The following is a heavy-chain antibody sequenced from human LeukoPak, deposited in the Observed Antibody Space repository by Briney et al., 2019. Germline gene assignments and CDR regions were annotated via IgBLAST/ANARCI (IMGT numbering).Heavy chain of an antibody. CDR2: IYHSGST. D-gene: IGHD6-19*01. V-gene: IGHV4-4*02. CDR3: ASLVAVAEGPFDY. J-gene: IGHJ4*02. Sequence: SETLSLTCAVSGGSISSSNWWSWVRHPPGKGLEWIGEIYHSGSTNYNPSLKSRVTISVDKSKNQFSLKLSSVTAADTAVYYCASLVAVAEGPFDYWGQGTLVTVSS. CDR1: GGSISSSNW.